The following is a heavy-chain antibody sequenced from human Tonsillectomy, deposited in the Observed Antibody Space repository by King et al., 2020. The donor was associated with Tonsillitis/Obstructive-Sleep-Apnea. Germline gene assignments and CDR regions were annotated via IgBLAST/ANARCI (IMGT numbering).Heavy chain of an antibody. CDR3: ARLEYYDFWSGSRGWFDP. V-gene: IGHV4-39*01. CDR1: GGSISSSSYY. J-gene: IGHJ5*02. CDR2: IYYSGST. Sequence: VQLKESGPGLVKPSETLSLTCTVSGGSISSSSYYWGWIRQPPGKGLEWIGSIYYSGSTYYNPSLKSRVTISVDTSKNQFSLKLSSVTAADTAVYYCARLEYYDFWSGSRGWFDPWGQGTLVTVSS. D-gene: IGHD3-3*01.